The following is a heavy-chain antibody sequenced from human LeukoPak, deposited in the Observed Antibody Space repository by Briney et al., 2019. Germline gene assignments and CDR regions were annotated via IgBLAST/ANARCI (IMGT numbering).Heavy chain of an antibody. Sequence: GGSLRLSCATSGFTFSNYWMSWVRQAPGKGLEWVANIKQDESEKYYADSVKGRFTISRDNAKNTLYLQMNSLRAEDTAVYYCARGGIAVAGRNWYFDLWGRGTLVTVSS. V-gene: IGHV3-7*01. CDR1: GFTFSNYW. D-gene: IGHD6-19*01. CDR2: IKQDESEK. CDR3: ARGGIAVAGRNWYFDL. J-gene: IGHJ2*01.